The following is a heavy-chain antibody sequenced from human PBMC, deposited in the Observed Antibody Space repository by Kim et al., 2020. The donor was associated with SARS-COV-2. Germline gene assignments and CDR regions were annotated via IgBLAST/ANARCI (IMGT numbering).Heavy chain of an antibody. J-gene: IGHJ5*02. CDR3: AKKDSSSSYNWFAP. D-gene: IGHD6-6*01. CDR2: ISGNTRAT. Sequence: GGSLRLSCAASGFTFSGYAMNWVRQAPGKGLEWVSTISGNTRATYYAGSVRGRFTVSRENSKNTVYLQMNSLKPEDTALYYCAKKDSSSSYNWFAPWGQGTLVTVAS. V-gene: IGHV3-23*01. CDR1: GFTFSGYA.